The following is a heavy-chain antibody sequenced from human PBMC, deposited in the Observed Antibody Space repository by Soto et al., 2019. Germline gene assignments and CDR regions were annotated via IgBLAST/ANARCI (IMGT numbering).Heavy chain of an antibody. CDR1: GFIFSDHY. CDR3: AREGGQELVRALDY. J-gene: IGHJ4*02. CDR2: SRNKAYSYTT. D-gene: IGHD6-13*01. V-gene: IGHV3-72*01. Sequence: EVQLVESGGGLVQPGGSLRLSCEASGFIFSDHYMDWVRQAPGKGLEWVGRSRNKAYSYTTAYAASVEGRFTISRDGSRNSLYLQMNSLKIEDTAVYYCAREGGQELVRALDYWGQGTLGTVSS.